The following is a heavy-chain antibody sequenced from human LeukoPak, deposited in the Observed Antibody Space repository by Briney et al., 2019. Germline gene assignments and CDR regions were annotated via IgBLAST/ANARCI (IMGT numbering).Heavy chain of an antibody. CDR1: GFTFSSYA. J-gene: IGHJ4*02. V-gene: IGHV3-23*01. Sequence: RAGGSLRLSCAASGFTFSSYAMSGVRQAPGKGLEWVSAISGSGGSTYYADSVKGRFTISRDNSTTTLYLQMNSLRAEDTAVYYCAILNIVVVVAATPFDYWGQGTLVTVSS. CDR2: ISGSGGST. D-gene: IGHD2-15*01. CDR3: AILNIVVVVAATPFDY.